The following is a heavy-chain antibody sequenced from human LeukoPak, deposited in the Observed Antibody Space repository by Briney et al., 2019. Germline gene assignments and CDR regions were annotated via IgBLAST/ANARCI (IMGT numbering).Heavy chain of an antibody. CDR1: RFTFSDYW. CDR2: INQDGSEK. Sequence: PGGSLRLSCAASRFTFSDYWMSWVRQAPGKGLEWVANINQDGSEKYYMDSVKGRFTISRDNAKNTLYLQMNSLRAEDTAVYYCARVLVWYGGDSLTYYYYMDVWGKGTTVTVSS. CDR3: ARVLVWYGGDSLTYYYYMDV. D-gene: IGHD4-23*01. J-gene: IGHJ6*03. V-gene: IGHV3-7*01.